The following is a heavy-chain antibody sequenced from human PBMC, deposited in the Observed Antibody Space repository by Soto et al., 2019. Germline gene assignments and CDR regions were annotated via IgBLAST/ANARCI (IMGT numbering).Heavy chain of an antibody. CDR1: GFTFSRYG. D-gene: IGHD3-3*01. Sequence: GGTLRLSCAASGFTFSRYGMHWVRQAPGEGLEWVGVISLDGSKTYNGDPVKGRFTIFRDWSKNFAHLQMTSLRAEDTAFYYCVKGRHVEGFFTMEDWGQGTPVTVSS. CDR2: ISLDGSKT. CDR3: VKGRHVEGFFTMED. J-gene: IGHJ6*02. V-gene: IGHV3-30*18.